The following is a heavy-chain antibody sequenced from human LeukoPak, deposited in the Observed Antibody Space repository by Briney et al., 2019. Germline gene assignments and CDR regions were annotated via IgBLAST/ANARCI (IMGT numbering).Heavy chain of an antibody. CDR1: GFSLSTSGVG. CDR2: IYWDGDK. CDR3: AHRRRSSGSGNWFDP. Sequence: SGPTLVKPTQTLTLTCTFSGFSLSTSGVGVGWIRQPPGKALEWLALIYWDGDKRYSPSLESSLTITKDTSKNQVVLTMTNMDPVDTATYCCAHRRRSSGSGNWFDPWGQGTLVTVSS. V-gene: IGHV2-5*02. J-gene: IGHJ5*02. D-gene: IGHD3-10*01.